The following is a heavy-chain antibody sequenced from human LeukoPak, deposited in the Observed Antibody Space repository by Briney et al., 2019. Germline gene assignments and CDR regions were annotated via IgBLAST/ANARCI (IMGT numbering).Heavy chain of an antibody. D-gene: IGHD3-22*01. CDR3: AKDIHYDSSGYNYKGFFDY. CDR2: ISGSGGSR. CDR1: GFTFNSYA. J-gene: IGHJ4*02. V-gene: IGHV3-23*01. Sequence: PGGSLRLSCAASGFTFNSYAMIWVGQAPGKGLEWASTISGSGGSRYYADSVKGRFTISRDNSKNTLYLQMNSLRVDDTAAYYCAKDIHYDSSGYNYKGFFDYWGQGTLVTVSS.